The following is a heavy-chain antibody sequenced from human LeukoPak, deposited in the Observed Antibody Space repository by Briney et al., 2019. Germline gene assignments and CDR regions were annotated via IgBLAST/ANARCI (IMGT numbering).Heavy chain of an antibody. CDR1: GYTFTGYY. J-gene: IGHJ6*03. Sequence: ASVKVSCKASGYTFTGYYMHWVRQAPGQGLEWMGWIDPNSGGTNYAQKFQGRVTMTRDTSISTAYMELSRLRSDDTAVYDCASGSAYSGSYYYYYYMDVWGKGTTVTVSS. CDR2: IDPNSGGT. CDR3: ASGSAYSGSYYYYYYMDV. D-gene: IGHD1-26*01. V-gene: IGHV1-2*02.